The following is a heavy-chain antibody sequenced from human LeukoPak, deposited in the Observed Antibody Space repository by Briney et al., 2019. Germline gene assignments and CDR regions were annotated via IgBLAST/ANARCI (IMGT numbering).Heavy chain of an antibody. J-gene: IGHJ4*02. V-gene: IGHV3-23*01. CDR2: ISGSGGST. CDR1: GFTFSSYA. CDR3: AKFKYSSGWLVSRFDY. Sequence: GGSLRLSCAASGFTFSSYAMRWVRQAPGKGLEWVSAISGSGGSTYYADSVKGRFTISRDNSKNTLYLQMNSLRAEDTAVYYCAKFKYSSGWLVSRFDYWGQGTLVTVSS. D-gene: IGHD6-19*01.